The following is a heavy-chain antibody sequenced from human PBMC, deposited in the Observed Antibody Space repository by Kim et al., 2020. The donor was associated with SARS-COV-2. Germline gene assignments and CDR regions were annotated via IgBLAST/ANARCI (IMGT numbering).Heavy chain of an antibody. D-gene: IGHD5-12*01. V-gene: IGHV3-33*01. CDR3: ARRGSAYFYFDY. Sequence: ADSVKGRFPISRDNSKNTLFLQMNSRRAEDTALYYCARRGSAYFYFDYWGQGALVTVSS. J-gene: IGHJ4*02.